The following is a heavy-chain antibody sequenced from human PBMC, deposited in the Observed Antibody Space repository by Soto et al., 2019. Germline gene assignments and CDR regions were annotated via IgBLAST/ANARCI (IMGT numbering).Heavy chain of an antibody. V-gene: IGHV3-23*01. CDR1: GFTFSSYA. J-gene: IGHJ4*02. D-gene: IGHD3-3*01. CDR3: AKGGHYDFWSGYAAKFDY. CDR2: ISGSGGST. Sequence: GGSLRLSCAASGFTFSSYAMSWVRQAPGKGLEWVSAISGSGGSTYYADSVKGRFTISRDNSKNTLYLQMNSLRAEDTAVYYCAKGGHYDFWSGYAAKFDYWGQGTLVTVSS.